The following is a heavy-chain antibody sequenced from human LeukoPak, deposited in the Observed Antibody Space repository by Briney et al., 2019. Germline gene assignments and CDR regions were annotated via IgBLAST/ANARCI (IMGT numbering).Heavy chain of an antibody. CDR2: ISSSSDTI. D-gene: IGHD1-26*01. CDR1: RFTFGPYT. CDR3: ASGMRVGPNI. V-gene: IGHV3-48*04. Sequence: GGSLRLSCTASRFTFGPYTMNWVRQAPGKGLEWVSYISSSSDTIYYADSVKGRFTISRDNAKNSLYLQMNSLRAEDTAVYYCASGMRVGPNIWGQGTLVTVSS. J-gene: IGHJ4*02.